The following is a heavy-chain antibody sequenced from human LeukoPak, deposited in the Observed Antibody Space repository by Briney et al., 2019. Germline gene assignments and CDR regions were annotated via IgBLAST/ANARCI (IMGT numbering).Heavy chain of an antibody. CDR3: ARGPRIAAAGTGLRWFDP. Sequence: ASVKVSCKASGYTFTSYAMHWVRQAPGQRLEWMGWINAGNGNTKYSQKFQGRVTITRDTSASTAYMELSSLRSEDTAVYYRARGPRIAAAGTGLRWFDPWGQGTLVTVSS. CDR1: GYTFTSYA. D-gene: IGHD6-13*01. J-gene: IGHJ5*02. CDR2: INAGNGNT. V-gene: IGHV1-3*01.